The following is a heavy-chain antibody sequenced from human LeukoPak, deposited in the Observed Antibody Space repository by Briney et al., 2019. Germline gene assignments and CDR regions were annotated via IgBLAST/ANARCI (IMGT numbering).Heavy chain of an antibody. CDR2: INHSGST. J-gene: IGHJ4*02. Sequence: SETLSLTCAVYGGSFSGYYWSWIRQPPGKGLEWIGEINHSGSTNYNPTLKSRVTISVDTSKNQFSLKLSSVTAADTAVYYCASLQWLLPPDYWGQGALLTVSS. CDR1: GGSFSGYY. V-gene: IGHV4-34*01. CDR3: ASLQWLLPPDY. D-gene: IGHD6-19*01.